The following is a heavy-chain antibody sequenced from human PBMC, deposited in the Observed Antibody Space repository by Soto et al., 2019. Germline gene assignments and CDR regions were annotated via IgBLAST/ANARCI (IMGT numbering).Heavy chain of an antibody. D-gene: IGHD3-22*01. CDR1: GGTFSNYA. CDR2: IIPIFGTA. J-gene: IGHJ6*02. V-gene: IGHV1-69*01. CDR3: ASPGDSSGYYSAYYYGMDV. Sequence: QVQLVQSGAEVKKPGSSVKVSCKASGGTFSNYAISWVRQAPGQGLEWMGGIIPIFGTANYAQKFQGRVTITADESTSTAYMELSSLRSEDTAVYYCASPGDSSGYYSAYYYGMDVWGQGTTVTVSS.